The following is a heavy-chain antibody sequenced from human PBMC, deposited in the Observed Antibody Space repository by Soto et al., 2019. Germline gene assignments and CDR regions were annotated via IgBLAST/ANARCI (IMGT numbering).Heavy chain of an antibody. D-gene: IGHD6-13*01. CDR2: IYHSGST. Sequence: SETLSLTCAVSGGSISSGGYSWSWIRQPPGKGLEWIGYIYHSGSTYYNPSLKSRVTISVDRSKNQFSLKLSAVTAADTAVYYCARIGGTGRGPWFDPWGQGTLVTVSS. J-gene: IGHJ5*02. CDR3: ARIGGTGRGPWFDP. V-gene: IGHV4-30-2*01. CDR1: GGSISSGGYS.